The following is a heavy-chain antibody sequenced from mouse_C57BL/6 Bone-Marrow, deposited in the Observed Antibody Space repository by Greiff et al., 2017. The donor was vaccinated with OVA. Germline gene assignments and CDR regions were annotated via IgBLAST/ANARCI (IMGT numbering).Heavy chain of an antibody. D-gene: IGHD1-1*01. Sequence: QVQLKQPGAELVKPGASVKLSCKASGYTFTSYWMHWVKQRPGQGLEWIGMIHPNSGSTNYNEKFKSKATLTVDKSSSTAYMQLSSLTSEDSAVYYFARDVYYYGSRGGYYFDYWGQGTTLTVSS. CDR1: GYTFTSYW. J-gene: IGHJ2*01. CDR2: IHPNSGST. CDR3: ARDVYYYGSRGGYYFDY. V-gene: IGHV1-64*01.